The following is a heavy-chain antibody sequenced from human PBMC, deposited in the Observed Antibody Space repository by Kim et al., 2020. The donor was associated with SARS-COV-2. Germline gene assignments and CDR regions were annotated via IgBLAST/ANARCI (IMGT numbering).Heavy chain of an antibody. J-gene: IGHJ4*02. D-gene: IGHD6-19*01. V-gene: IGHV3-23*01. CDR3: AKDPLITVAGIDY. Sequence: YAAPVEARFNIARDKSKNPLYLQMNSLRAEDTAVYYCAKDPLITVAGIDYWGQGTLVTVSS.